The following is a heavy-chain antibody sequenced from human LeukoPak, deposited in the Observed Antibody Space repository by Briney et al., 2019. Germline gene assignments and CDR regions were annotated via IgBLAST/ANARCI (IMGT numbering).Heavy chain of an antibody. Sequence: SETLSLTCAVYGGSFSGYYWSWIRLPPGKGLEWIGEIDHSGSTNYNPSLKSRVTISVDTSKNQFSLKLSSVTAADTAVYYCASKVTVTTYRPRHWFDPWGQGTLVTVSS. D-gene: IGHD4-11*01. CDR2: IDHSGST. CDR1: GGSFSGYY. J-gene: IGHJ5*02. CDR3: ASKVTVTTYRPRHWFDP. V-gene: IGHV4-34*01.